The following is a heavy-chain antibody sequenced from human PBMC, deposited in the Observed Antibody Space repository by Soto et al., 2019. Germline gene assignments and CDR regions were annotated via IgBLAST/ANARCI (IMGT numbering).Heavy chain of an antibody. V-gene: IGHV1-24*01. CDR3: ATDLGGVGIVVPGAISYYYYGMDV. D-gene: IGHD2-2*01. CDR2: FDPEDGET. CDR1: GYTLTELS. J-gene: IGHJ6*02. Sequence: ASVKVSCKVSGYTLTELSMHWLRQAPGKGLEWMGGFDPEDGETIYAQKFQGRVTMTEDTSTDTASMELSSLRSEDTAVYYCATDLGGVGIVVPGAISYYYYGMDVWGQGTTVTV.